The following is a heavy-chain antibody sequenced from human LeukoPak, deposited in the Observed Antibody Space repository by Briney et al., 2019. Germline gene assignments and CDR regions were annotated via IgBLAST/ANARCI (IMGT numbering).Heavy chain of an antibody. Sequence: GGSLRLSCVATGFNFRNSGMHWVRQAPGQGLEWVAFIQYDASQIYYADCGKGRFTISRDNSKNTLYLQMNSLRAEDTAVYYCAKVALRSGSYFGLYYFDYWGQGTLVTVSS. V-gene: IGHV3-30*02. CDR2: IQYDASQI. D-gene: IGHD1-26*01. CDR1: GFNFRNSG. CDR3: AKVALRSGSYFGLYYFDY. J-gene: IGHJ4*02.